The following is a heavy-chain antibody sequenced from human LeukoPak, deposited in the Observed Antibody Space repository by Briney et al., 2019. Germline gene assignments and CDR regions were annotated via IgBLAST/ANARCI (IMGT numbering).Heavy chain of an antibody. Sequence: PGGSLRLSCSVSGFTISVYAMHWVRQAPGKGLECVSLISNNGGRTYYADSVKGRFTISRDNSKNTLYLQMSSLRADDTAVYYCVSGYCSGGRCYSRGAWGQGTTVTVSS. J-gene: IGHJ6*03. CDR3: VSGYCSGGRCYSRGA. D-gene: IGHD2-15*01. CDR1: GFTISVYA. CDR2: ISNNGGRT. V-gene: IGHV3-64D*06.